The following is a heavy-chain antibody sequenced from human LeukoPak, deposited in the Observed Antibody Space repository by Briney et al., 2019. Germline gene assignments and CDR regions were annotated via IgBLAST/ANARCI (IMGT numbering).Heavy chain of an antibody. CDR2: MNPNNGNT. Sequence: ASVKVSCKASGYTFTNYDINWVRQASGQGLEWMGWMNPNNGNTGYAQKFQGRVTMTRDTSISTAYMDLTSLRSEDTAVYYCARAQSGSYNWFDPWGQGTLVTVSS. J-gene: IGHJ5*02. CDR1: GYTFTNYD. CDR3: ARAQSGSYNWFDP. V-gene: IGHV1-8*01. D-gene: IGHD1-26*01.